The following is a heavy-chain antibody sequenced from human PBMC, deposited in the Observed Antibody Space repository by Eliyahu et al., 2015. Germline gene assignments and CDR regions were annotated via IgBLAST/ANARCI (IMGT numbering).Heavy chain of an antibody. CDR3: ARGALPGALNNWFDT. Sequence: VQLVQSGAEMKKPGSSVKVSCKSSGGPFTTYPISWVRQAPGQGPEWMGGLIPLLRTTNYAQRFQGRVTITADKSTSTAYMELSSLTSDDTAVYYCARGALPGALNNWFDTWGQGTRVTVSS. CDR1: GGPFTTYP. V-gene: IGHV1-69*06. J-gene: IGHJ5*02. D-gene: IGHD2-2*01. CDR2: LIPLLRTT.